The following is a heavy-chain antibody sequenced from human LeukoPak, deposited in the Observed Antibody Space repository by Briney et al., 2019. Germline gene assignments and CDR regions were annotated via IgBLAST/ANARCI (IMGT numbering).Heavy chain of an antibody. CDR1: GFTFSSHS. CDR2: ITTSSSYI. CDR3: ARDGDILTGYYKYYFDY. Sequence: GGSLRLSCAASGFTFSSHSMNWVRQAPGKGLEWVSSITTSSSYIYYADSVKGRFTISRDNAKNSLYLQMDSLRAEDTAVYYCARDGDILTGYYKYYFDYWGQGTLVTVSS. V-gene: IGHV3-21*01. D-gene: IGHD3-9*01. J-gene: IGHJ4*02.